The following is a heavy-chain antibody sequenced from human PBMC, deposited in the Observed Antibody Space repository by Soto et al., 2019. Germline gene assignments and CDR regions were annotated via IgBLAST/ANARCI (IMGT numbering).Heavy chain of an antibody. CDR3: AKIVATSQGLGYYNYHGVDV. Sequence: ASVKVSCKTSGFPFSSFTISWVRQAPGQGLEWMGGIIPIFGTTHYAQQFQGRVTILADKSTSTAYMELSSLRSEDTAVYYCAKIVATSQGLGYYNYHGVDVSGQGTTVTASS. J-gene: IGHJ6*02. CDR2: IIPIFGTT. V-gene: IGHV1-69*06. D-gene: IGHD5-12*01. CDR1: GFPFSSFT.